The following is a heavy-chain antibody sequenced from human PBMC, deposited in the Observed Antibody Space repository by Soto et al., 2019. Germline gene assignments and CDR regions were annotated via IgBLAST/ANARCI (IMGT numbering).Heavy chain of an antibody. CDR3: ARGPHGYYYDSSGYYYFDY. D-gene: IGHD3-22*01. CDR2: IYPGDSDT. CDR1: GYSFTSYR. V-gene: IGHV5-51*01. Sequence: GESLKISCKGSGYSFTSYRIGWVRQMPGKGLEWMGIIYPGDSDTSYSPSFQGQVTISADKSISTAYLQWSSLKASDTAMYYCARGPHGYYYDSSGYYYFDYWGQGTLVTVFS. J-gene: IGHJ4*02.